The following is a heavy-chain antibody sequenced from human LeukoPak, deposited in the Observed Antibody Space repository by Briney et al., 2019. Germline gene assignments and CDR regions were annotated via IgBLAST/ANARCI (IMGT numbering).Heavy chain of an antibody. CDR2: ISYDGSNK. D-gene: IGHD3-10*01. CDR1: GFTFSSYA. J-gene: IGHJ4*02. V-gene: IGHV3-30-3*01. CDR3: ARDLFDGSGSYSRKYYFDY. Sequence: PGGSLRLSCAASGFTFSSYAMHWVRQAPGKGLEWVAVISYDGSNKYYADSVKGRFTISRDNSKNTLYLQMNSLRAEDTAVYYCARDLFDGSGSYSRKYYFDYWGQGTLVTVSS.